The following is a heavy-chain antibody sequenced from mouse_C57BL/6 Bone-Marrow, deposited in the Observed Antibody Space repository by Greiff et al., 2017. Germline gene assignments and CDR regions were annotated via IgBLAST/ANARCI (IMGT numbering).Heavy chain of an antibody. CDR1: GFTFNTYA. CDR2: IRSKSSNYAT. D-gene: IGHD1-2*01. CDR3: VREGLRRLYYYAMDY. J-gene: IGHJ4*01. Sequence: EVMLVESGGGLVQPKGSLKLSCAASGFTFNTYAMHWVRQAPGKGLEWVARIRSKSSNYATYYADSVKDRFTISRDDSQSMLYLQMNNLKTEDTAMYYCVREGLRRLYYYAMDYWGQGTSVTVSS. V-gene: IGHV10-3*01.